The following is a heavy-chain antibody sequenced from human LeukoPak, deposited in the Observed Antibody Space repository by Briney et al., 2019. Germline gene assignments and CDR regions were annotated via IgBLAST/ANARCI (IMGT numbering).Heavy chain of an antibody. D-gene: IGHD2-21*01. J-gene: IGHJ4*02. CDR2: INYSGNS. Sequence: SETLPLTCIVSGDSISTDYWSWIRHSPGKGLEWIGYINYSGNSEYNPSLKSRVTISVDRSKNQVSLKMTSVTAADTAVYYCARLDCISDTCYNYWALGALVTVSS. CDR1: GDSISTDY. CDR3: ARLDCISDTCYNY. V-gene: IGHV4-59*08.